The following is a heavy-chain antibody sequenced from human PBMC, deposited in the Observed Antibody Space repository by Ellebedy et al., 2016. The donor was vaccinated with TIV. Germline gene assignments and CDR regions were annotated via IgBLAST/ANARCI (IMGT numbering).Heavy chain of an antibody. Sequence: ASVKVSXXGSGYMFSAYYITWVRQAPGQGLECMGCVSAYNGDTYYAQKFQGRVTMTTDTSTSTAYMELRSLRSDDTAVYYCARGVGATDFYYYYMDVWGKGTTVTVSS. CDR2: VSAYNGDT. V-gene: IGHV1-18*01. J-gene: IGHJ6*03. CDR3: ARGVGATDFYYYYMDV. D-gene: IGHD1-26*01. CDR1: GYMFSAYY.